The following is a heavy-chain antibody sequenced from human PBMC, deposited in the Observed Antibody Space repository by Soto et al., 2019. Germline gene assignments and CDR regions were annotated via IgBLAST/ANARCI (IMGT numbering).Heavy chain of an antibody. CDR1: GFTFSDYY. Sequence: QVQLVESGGGFVKPGGSLRLSCAASGFTFSDYYMTWIRQAPGKGLEGVSYISSNSGYTNYPDSMKGRFSTSRDNAKNPLYLQMNSLRAEDTAVYYGARGPVRDGYISFDSWGQGTLVTVSS. D-gene: IGHD5-12*01. CDR3: ARGPVRDGYISFDS. CDR2: ISSNSGYT. J-gene: IGHJ4*02. V-gene: IGHV3-11*05.